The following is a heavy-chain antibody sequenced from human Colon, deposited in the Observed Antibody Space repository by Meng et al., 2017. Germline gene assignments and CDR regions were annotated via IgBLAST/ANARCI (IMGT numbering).Heavy chain of an antibody. CDR2: INTNTQEP. V-gene: IGHV7-4-1*02. CDR1: GYSFTTFG. Sequence: QVALVQSGSDVGKPGAFVKVSCKASGYSFTTFGINWVRQAPGQGLEWLGWINTNTQEPTYAQGFTGRYAFSLDTSVSTAYLQISSLESEDTAVYYCARKASGYSYSTNWGQGTLVTASS. D-gene: IGHD3-22*01. J-gene: IGHJ4*02. CDR3: ARKASGYSYSTN.